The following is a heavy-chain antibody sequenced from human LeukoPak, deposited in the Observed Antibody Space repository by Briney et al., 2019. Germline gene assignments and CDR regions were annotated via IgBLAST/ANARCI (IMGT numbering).Heavy chain of an antibody. CDR3: ARGSGYCSGNNCYSWFDP. CDR1: GGSISSYY. J-gene: IGHJ5*02. V-gene: IGHV4-59*01. Sequence: SETLSLICTVSGGSISSYYWSWIRQPPGKGLEWIGYMYYSGSTNYNPSLKSRVTISVDTSKNQFSLKLSSVTAADTAVYYCARGSGYCSGNNCYSWFDPWGQGTLVTVSS. D-gene: IGHD2-15*01. CDR2: MYYSGST.